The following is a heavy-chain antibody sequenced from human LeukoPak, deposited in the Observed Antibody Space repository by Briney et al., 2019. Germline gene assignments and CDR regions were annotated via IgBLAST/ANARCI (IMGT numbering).Heavy chain of an antibody. Sequence: GGSLRLSCAASGFTFSSYWMSWVRQAPGKGLEWVANIKQDGSQKYYVDSVKGRFTISRDNAKNSLYLQMNSLKTEDTAVYYCITPLPYSAQGGQGTLVTVSS. CDR1: GFTFSSYW. J-gene: IGHJ4*02. CDR3: ITPLPYSAQ. CDR2: IKQDGSQK. D-gene: IGHD2-21*01. V-gene: IGHV3-7*03.